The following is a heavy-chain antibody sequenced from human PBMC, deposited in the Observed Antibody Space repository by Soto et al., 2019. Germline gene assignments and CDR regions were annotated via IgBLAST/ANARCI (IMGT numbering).Heavy chain of an antibody. CDR1: GFTFSEYY. Sequence: EVHLVESGGGLVQPGGTLRLCCAGSGFTFSEYYIDWVRQAPGKGLEWVGRSRDKGNSYSTDYAASVKGRFTVSRDTSKNSLYLQMNSLKADETALYYCARSIPGNTSFDSWGQGTLVTVSS. CDR3: ARSIPGNTSFDS. D-gene: IGHD2-21*01. V-gene: IGHV3-72*01. J-gene: IGHJ4*02. CDR2: SRDKGNSYST.